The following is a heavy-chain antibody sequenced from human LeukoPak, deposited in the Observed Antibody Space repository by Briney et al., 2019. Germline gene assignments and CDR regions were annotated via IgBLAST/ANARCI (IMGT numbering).Heavy chain of an antibody. CDR3: ARDPDILTGYYYFDY. J-gene: IGHJ4*02. Sequence: PGGSLRLSCAASGFTFSSYEMNWVRQVPGKGLEWVSYISSSGSTIYYADSVKGRFTISRDNAKNSLYLQMNSLRAEDTAVYYCARDPDILTGYYYFDYWGQGTLVTVSS. D-gene: IGHD3-9*01. CDR2: ISSSGSTI. CDR1: GFTFSSYE. V-gene: IGHV3-48*03.